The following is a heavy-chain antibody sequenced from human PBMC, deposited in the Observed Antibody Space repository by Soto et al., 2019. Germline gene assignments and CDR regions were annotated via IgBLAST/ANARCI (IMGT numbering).Heavy chain of an antibody. Sequence: SENLALTSAVSGGSISSSNWWSWVRQPPGKGLEWIGEIYHSGSTNYNPSLKSRVTISVDKSKNQFSLKLSSVTAADTAVYYFSRSTPDADFFDYCGQGSLVTVSS. CDR1: GGSISSSNW. CDR3: SRSTPDADFFDY. CDR2: IYHSGST. J-gene: IGHJ4*02. V-gene: IGHV4-4*02.